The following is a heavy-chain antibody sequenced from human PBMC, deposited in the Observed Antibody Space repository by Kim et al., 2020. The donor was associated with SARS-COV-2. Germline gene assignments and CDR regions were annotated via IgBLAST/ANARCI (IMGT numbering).Heavy chain of an antibody. CDR3: ARDRGKQDEY. CDR2: INRDGSRA. J-gene: IGHJ4*02. Sequence: GGSLRLSCAASGFTLSTYWMHWVRQAPGKGLMWVSHINRDGSRAAYADSVRGRFTVSRDNAKNTLYLQMDSLRAEDTAVYYCARDRGKQDEYWGQGTLV. CDR1: GFTLSTYW. D-gene: IGHD5-12*01. V-gene: IGHV3-74*03.